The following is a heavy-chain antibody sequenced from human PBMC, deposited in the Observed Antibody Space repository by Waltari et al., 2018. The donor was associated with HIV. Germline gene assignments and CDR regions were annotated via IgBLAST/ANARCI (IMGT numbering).Heavy chain of an antibody. D-gene: IGHD3-22*01. CDR3: AKEPLYDGDGYYSGGPFDY. Sequence: EVQLLDSGGGLVQPGGSLRLSCAASEFTFSSYAMSCVRQAPGTGLEGVSAFSGSGSSTYYADSVKGRFTISRDNSKSTLYLQMNSLRAEDTAVYYCAKEPLYDGDGYYSGGPFDYWGQGTLVTVSS. CDR1: EFTFSSYA. J-gene: IGHJ4*02. V-gene: IGHV3-23*01. CDR2: FSGSGSST.